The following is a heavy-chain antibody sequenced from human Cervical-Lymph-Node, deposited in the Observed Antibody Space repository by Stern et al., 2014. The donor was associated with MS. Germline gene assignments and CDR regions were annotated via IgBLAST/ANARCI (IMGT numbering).Heavy chain of an antibody. CDR3: AKDCSPSESYYGYGLDV. D-gene: IGHD1-26*01. CDR1: GFTFDDYD. CDR2: ISWNSGSI. V-gene: IGHV3-9*01. J-gene: IGHJ6*02. Sequence: EVQLVESGGGLVQPGRSLRLSCAASGFTFDDYDMHWVRQVPGKGLEWVSRISWNSGSIGYADAVQVRVTISRDTASNPLYLPLNRLSAEDTALYYCAKDCSPSESYYGYGLDVWGQGTPVTVS.